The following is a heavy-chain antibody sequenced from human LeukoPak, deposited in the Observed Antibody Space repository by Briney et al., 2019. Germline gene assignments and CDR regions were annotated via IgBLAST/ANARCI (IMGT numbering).Heavy chain of an antibody. CDR1: GYIFTTYY. J-gene: IGHJ4*02. CDR2: INPGGGST. Sequence: ASVKVSCKASGYIFTTYYIHWVRHAPGQGLEWMGVINPGGGSTSYAPKLQGRVTMTRDTSTSTVYMELSSLTSEDTAVYYCARGTLANRYYFDYWGQGTPVTVSS. V-gene: IGHV1-46*04. D-gene: IGHD1-14*01. CDR3: ARGTLANRYYFDY.